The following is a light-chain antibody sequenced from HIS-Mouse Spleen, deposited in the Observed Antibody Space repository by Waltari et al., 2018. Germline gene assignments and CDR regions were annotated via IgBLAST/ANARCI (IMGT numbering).Light chain of an antibody. V-gene: IGLV2-14*01. CDR2: EVS. CDR1: SSDVGGYNY. Sequence: QSDLTQPASVSGSPGQSITISCTGTSSDVGGYNYVSWYQQHPGKAPKLMIYEVSNRPSGVSNRFSGSKSGNTASLTISGLQAEDEADYYCSSYTSSSTLVVFGGGTKLTVL. J-gene: IGLJ2*01. CDR3: SSYTSSSTLVV.